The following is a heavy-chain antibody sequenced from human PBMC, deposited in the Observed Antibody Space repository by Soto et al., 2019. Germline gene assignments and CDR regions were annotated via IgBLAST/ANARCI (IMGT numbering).Heavy chain of an antibody. V-gene: IGHV3-20*01. J-gene: IGHJ3*02. CDR3: ARGYYGSGSYGDAFDI. Sequence: GGSLRLYCAASGFTFDDYGMSWVRQAPGKGLEWVSGINWNGGSTGYADSVKGRFTISRDNAKNSLYLQMNSLRAEDTALYHCARGYYGSGSYGDAFDIWGQGTMVTVSS. CDR2: INWNGGST. CDR1: GFTFDDYG. D-gene: IGHD3-10*01.